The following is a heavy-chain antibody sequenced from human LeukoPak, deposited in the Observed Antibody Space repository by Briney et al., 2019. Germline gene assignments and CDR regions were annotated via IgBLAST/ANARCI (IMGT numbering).Heavy chain of an antibody. CDR1: GGSFSGYY. V-gene: IGHV4-34*01. J-gene: IGHJ4*02. Sequence: SSETLSLTCAVYGGSFSGYYWSWIRQPPGKGLEWIGEINHSGSTNYNPSLKSRVTISVDTSKNQFSLKLSSVTAADTAVYYCARRGTGSGWLLRYFDYWGQGTLVTVSS. CDR2: INHSGST. CDR3: ARRGTGSGWLLRYFDY. D-gene: IGHD6-19*01.